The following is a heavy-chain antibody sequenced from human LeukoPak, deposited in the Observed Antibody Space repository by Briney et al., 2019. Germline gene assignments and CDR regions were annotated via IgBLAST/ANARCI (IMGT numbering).Heavy chain of an antibody. Sequence: SETLSLTCTVSSGSISSSSSYYWGWIRQPPGKGLEWIGGIYYSGKTYYNPSLKSRVTISVDTSKNQFTLKLSSVTAADTAVYYCARHLKGYCSNGVCSDAFDIWGGGTMVTVSS. CDR1: SGSISSSSSYY. CDR3: ARHLKGYCSNGVCSDAFDI. V-gene: IGHV4-39*01. CDR2: IYYSGKT. J-gene: IGHJ3*02. D-gene: IGHD2-8*01.